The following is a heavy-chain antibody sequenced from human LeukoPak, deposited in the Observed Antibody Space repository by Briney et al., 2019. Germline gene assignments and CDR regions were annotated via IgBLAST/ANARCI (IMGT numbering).Heavy chain of an antibody. CDR1: GGSFSGYY. J-gene: IGHJ4*02. Sequence: SETLSLTCAVYGGSFSGYYWSWIRQPPGKGLEWIGEINHSGSTNYNPSLKSRVTISVDTSKNQFSLKLSSVTAADTAVYYCARVAAAGTGDSSGYYDYFDYWGQGTLVTVSS. V-gene: IGHV4-34*01. CDR2: INHSGST. CDR3: ARVAAAGTGDSSGYYDYFDY. D-gene: IGHD3-22*01.